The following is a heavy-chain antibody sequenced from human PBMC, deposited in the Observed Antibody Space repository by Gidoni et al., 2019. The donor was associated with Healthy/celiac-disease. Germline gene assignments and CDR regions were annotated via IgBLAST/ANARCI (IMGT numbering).Heavy chain of an antibody. J-gene: IGHJ3*02. Sequence: EVQLVESGGGLIQPGGSLRLSCAAYGFTVSSNYMSWVRQAPGKGLEWVSVIYSGGSTYYADSVKGRFTISRDNSKNTLYLQRNSLRAEDTAVYYCARVRTQARRGAFDIWGQGTMVTVSS. CDR2: IYSGGST. CDR1: GFTVSSNY. V-gene: IGHV3-53*01. CDR3: ARVRTQARRGAFDI. D-gene: IGHD6-6*01.